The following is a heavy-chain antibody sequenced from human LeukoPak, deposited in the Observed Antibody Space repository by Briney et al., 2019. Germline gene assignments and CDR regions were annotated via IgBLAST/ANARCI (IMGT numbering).Heavy chain of an antibody. CDR3: ARVRDSSSSRNFDY. D-gene: IGHD6-6*01. CDR2: MNPNSGNT. Sequence: GASVKVSCKASGYTFSSYDINWVRQATGQGLEWMGWMNPNSGNTGYAQRFQGRVTMTRNTSISTAYMELSSLRSEDTAVYYCARVRDSSSSRNFDYWGQGTLVTVSS. CDR1: GYTFSSYD. V-gene: IGHV1-8*01. J-gene: IGHJ4*02.